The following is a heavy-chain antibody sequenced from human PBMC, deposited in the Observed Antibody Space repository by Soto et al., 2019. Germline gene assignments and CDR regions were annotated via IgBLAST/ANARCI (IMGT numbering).Heavy chain of an antibody. V-gene: IGHV3-30*18. D-gene: IGHD3-22*01. CDR1: GFTFSGYG. CDR2: ISYDGSSK. Sequence: SLRLSCAASGFTFSGYGMHWVRQAPGKGLEWVALISYDGSSKYYAVSVKGRFTISRDNSKNTLYLQMNSLRAEDTAVYYCAKDHYYYDSSGYSFIDYWGQGTLVTVSS. J-gene: IGHJ4*02. CDR3: AKDHYYYDSSGYSFIDY.